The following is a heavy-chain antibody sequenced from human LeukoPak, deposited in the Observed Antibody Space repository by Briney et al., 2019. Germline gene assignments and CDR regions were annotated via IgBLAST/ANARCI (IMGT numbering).Heavy chain of an antibody. Sequence: GGSLRLSCAASGFTFSSYAMHWVRQAPGKGLEWVAVLSYDGSNKYYADSVKGRFTISRDNSKNTLYLQMNSLRAEGTAVYYCARGDCSSTSCYLREPEPDYWGQGTLVTVSS. CDR3: ARGDCSSTSCYLREPEPDY. D-gene: IGHD2-2*01. CDR2: LSYDGSNK. V-gene: IGHV3-30*04. CDR1: GFTFSSYA. J-gene: IGHJ4*02.